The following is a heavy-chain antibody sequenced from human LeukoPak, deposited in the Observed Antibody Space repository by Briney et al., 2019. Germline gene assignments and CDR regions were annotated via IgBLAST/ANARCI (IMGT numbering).Heavy chain of an antibody. Sequence: SETLSLTCTVSGGSISTYYWSWLRQPPGKGLEGIGYISYSGTTNYNPSLKTLKSRVTMSVDMSKNQLSLKVNAVTAADTAVYYCARLQGRGDNYLDFWGQGALVTVSS. D-gene: IGHD7-27*01. J-gene: IGHJ4*02. V-gene: IGHV4-59*08. CDR2: ISYSGTT. CDR3: ARLQGRGDNYLDF. CDR1: GGSISTYY.